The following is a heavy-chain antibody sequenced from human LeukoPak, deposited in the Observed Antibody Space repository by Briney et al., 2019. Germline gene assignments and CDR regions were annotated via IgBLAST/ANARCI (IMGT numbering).Heavy chain of an antibody. J-gene: IGHJ4*02. CDR2: FVRGST. V-gene: IGHV3-23*01. D-gene: IGHD6-13*01. Sequence: GGSLSLSCAASGFTLSSYPMNWVRQAPGKGLEWVSTFVRGSTYYADTVQGRFTISRDSSKNTLYLQMNSLRADDTALYFCTRAAPYGTSWYGKNDYWGQGTLVAVSS. CDR1: GFTLSSYP. CDR3: TRAAPYGTSWYGKNDY.